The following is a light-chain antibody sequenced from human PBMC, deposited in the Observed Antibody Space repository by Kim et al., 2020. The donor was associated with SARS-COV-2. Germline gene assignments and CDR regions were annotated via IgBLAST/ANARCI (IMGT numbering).Light chain of an antibody. J-gene: IGLJ3*02. V-gene: IGLV10-54*04. CDR1: SNXXGNQG. CDR3: SAWDSSLSAWV. CDR2: RXN. Sequence: PTPPCTXNSNXXGNQGAAWLQQXXXHPPKLXSSRXNNRPSGISERFSASRSGNTASLTITGLQPEDXADYYCSAWDSSLSAWVFGGGTQLTVL.